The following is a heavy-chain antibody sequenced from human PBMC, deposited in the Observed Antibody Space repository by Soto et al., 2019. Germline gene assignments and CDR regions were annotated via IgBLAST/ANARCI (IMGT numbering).Heavy chain of an antibody. CDR3: ARDRVPTVVTPIYYSGMDV. Sequence: GGSLRLSCAASGFTFSSYGMHWVRQAPGKGLEWVAVIWYDGSNKYYADSVKGRFTISRDNSKNTLYLQMNSLRAEDTAVYYCARDRVPTVVTPIYYSGMDVWGQGTTVTVSS. CDR2: IWYDGSNK. D-gene: IGHD4-17*01. CDR1: GFTFSSYG. V-gene: IGHV3-33*01. J-gene: IGHJ6*02.